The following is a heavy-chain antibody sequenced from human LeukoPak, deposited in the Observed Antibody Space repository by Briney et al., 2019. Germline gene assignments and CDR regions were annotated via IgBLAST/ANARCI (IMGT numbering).Heavy chain of an antibody. CDR1: GYTFTSYA. D-gene: IGHD3-22*01. CDR2: INAGNGNT. CDR3: ARSPYYYDSSGYGEVAAFDI. V-gene: IGHV1-3*01. Sequence: ASVKVSCKASGYTFTSYAMHWVRQAPGQRLEWMGWINAGNGNTKYSQKFQGRVTITRDTSASTVYMELSSLRSEDTAVYYCARSPYYYDSSGYGEVAAFDIWGQGTMVTVSS. J-gene: IGHJ3*02.